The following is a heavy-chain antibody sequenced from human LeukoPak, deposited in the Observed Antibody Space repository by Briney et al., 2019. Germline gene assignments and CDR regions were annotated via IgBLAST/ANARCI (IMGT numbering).Heavy chain of an antibody. D-gene: IGHD6-19*01. Sequence: ASVKVSCKASRGTFSSYAISWVRQAPGQGLEWMGGIIPIFGTANYAQKFQGRVTITADESTSTAYMELSSLRSEDTAVYYCARSGYSSGWYLDYWGQGTLVTVSS. V-gene: IGHV1-69*01. J-gene: IGHJ4*02. CDR1: RGTFSSYA. CDR3: ARSGYSSGWYLDY. CDR2: IIPIFGTA.